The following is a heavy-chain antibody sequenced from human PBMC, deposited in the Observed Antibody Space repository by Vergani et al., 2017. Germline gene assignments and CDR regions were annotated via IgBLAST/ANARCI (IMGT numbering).Heavy chain of an antibody. CDR2: INHSGST. Sequence: QVQLQQWGAGLLKPSETLSLTCAVYGGSFSGYYWSWIRQPPGKGLEWIGEINHSGSTNYNPSLKSRVTISVDTSKTQFSLKLSSVTAADTAVYYCARHSGSYWGFRYWGQGTLVTVSS. D-gene: IGHD1-26*01. CDR3: ARHSGSYWGFRY. V-gene: IGHV4-34*01. CDR1: GGSFSGYY. J-gene: IGHJ4*02.